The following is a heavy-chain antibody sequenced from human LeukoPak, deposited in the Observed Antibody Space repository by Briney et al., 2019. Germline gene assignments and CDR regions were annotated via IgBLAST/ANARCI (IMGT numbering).Heavy chain of an antibody. CDR3: ARCVPPNYYGMDV. J-gene: IGHJ6*02. CDR1: GGSMNDYY. V-gene: IGHV4-59*01. D-gene: IGHD2-2*01. CDR2: IYYSGST. Sequence: SETLSLTCTVSGGSMNDYYWSWIRQPPGKGLEWIGYIYYSGSTNYNPSLKSRVTISVDTSKNQFSLKLSSVTAADTAVYYCARCVPPNYYGMDVWGQGTTVTVSS.